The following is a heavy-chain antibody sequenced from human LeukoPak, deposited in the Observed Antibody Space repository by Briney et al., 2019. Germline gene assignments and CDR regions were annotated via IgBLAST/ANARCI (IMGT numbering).Heavy chain of an antibody. CDR2: LYYSGST. Sequence: PSETLSLTCTVSGGSISSYYWTWIRQPPGKGLEWIGSLYYSGSTNYNPSLKSRVTISVDTSKNQFSLKLSSVTAADTAVYYCARHDYGDYGGVDYWGQGTLVTVS. D-gene: IGHD4-17*01. V-gene: IGHV4-59*08. CDR1: GGSISSYY. J-gene: IGHJ4*02. CDR3: ARHDYGDYGGVDY.